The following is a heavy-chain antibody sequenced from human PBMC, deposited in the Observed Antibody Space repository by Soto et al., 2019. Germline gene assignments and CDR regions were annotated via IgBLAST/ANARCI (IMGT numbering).Heavy chain of an antibody. CDR3: AREVYYDFWSGFNTHPYYFDD. CDR2: ISDDGSNT. J-gene: IGHJ4*02. CDR1: GFTFSRHT. V-gene: IGHV3-30-3*01. D-gene: IGHD3-3*01. Sequence: QVQLVESGGGVVQPGRSLRLSCAASGFTFSRHTMHWVRQVPGKGLEWVAAISDDGSNTYYADSVKGRFTISRDNSKNTLYLQMNSLSSEYTAVHHCAREVYYDFWSGFNTHPYYFDDWRQGTLVTVSS.